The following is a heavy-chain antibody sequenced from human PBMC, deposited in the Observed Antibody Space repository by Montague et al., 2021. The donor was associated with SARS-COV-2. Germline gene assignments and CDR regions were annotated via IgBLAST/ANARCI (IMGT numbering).Heavy chain of an antibody. CDR1: GGSISSSSYY. CDR2: TYYSGST. CDR3: ARLPDLLLWFGEALDY. D-gene: IGHD3-10*01. V-gene: IGHV4-39*01. J-gene: IGHJ4*02. Sequence: SETLSLTCTVSGGSISSSSYYWGWIRQPPGKGLEWIGSTYYSGSTYYNPSLKSRVTISVDTSKNQFSLKLSSVTAADTAVYYCARLPDLLLWFGEALDYWGQGTLVTVSS.